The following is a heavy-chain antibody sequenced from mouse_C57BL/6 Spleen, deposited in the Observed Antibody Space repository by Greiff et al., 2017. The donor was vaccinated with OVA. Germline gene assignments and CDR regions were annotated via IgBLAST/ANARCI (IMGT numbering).Heavy chain of an antibody. Sequence: QVQLQQPGAELVMPGASVKLSCKASGYTFTSYWMHWVKQRPGQGLEWIGEIDPSDSYTNYNQKFKGKSTLTVDKSSSTAYMQLSSLTSEDSAAYYCARGGYDYERYFDYWGQGTTLTVSS. CDR1: GYTFTSYW. CDR3: ARGGYDYERYFDY. V-gene: IGHV1-69*01. D-gene: IGHD2-4*01. J-gene: IGHJ2*01. CDR2: IDPSDSYT.